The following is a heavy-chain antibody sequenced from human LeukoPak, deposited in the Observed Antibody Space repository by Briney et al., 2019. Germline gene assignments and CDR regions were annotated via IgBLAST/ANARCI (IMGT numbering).Heavy chain of an antibody. J-gene: IGHJ4*02. CDR3: ARDLAVAEGFDY. CDR1: GGSISSYY. Sequence: PSETLSLTCTVSGGSISSYYWSWIRQPPGKGLEWIGYIYTSGSTNYNPSLKSRVTMSVDTSKNQFSLKLSSVTAADTAVYYCARDLAVAEGFDYWGQGTLVTVSS. V-gene: IGHV4-4*09. D-gene: IGHD6-19*01. CDR2: IYTSGST.